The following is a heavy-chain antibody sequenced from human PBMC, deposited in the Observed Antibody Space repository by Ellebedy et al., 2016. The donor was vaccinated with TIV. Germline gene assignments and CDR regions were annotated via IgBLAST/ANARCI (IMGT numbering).Heavy chain of an antibody. CDR3: ARDVGGGYSRYFDY. D-gene: IGHD1-26*01. V-gene: IGHV1-69*13. J-gene: IGHJ4*02. Sequence: AASVKVSCKASGGTFSSYAISWVRQAPGQGLEWMGGIIPIFGTANYAQKFQGRVTITADESTSTAYMELSSLRSEDTAVYYCARDVGGGYSRYFDYWGQGTLVTVSS. CDR1: GGTFSSYA. CDR2: IIPIFGTA.